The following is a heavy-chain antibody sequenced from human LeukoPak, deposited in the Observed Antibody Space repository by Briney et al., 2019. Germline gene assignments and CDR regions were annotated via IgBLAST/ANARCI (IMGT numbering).Heavy chain of an antibody. V-gene: IGHV3-49*03. CDR1: GFTFGDYA. CDR3: TTLASGYDFDY. J-gene: IGHJ4*02. D-gene: IGHD5-12*01. CDR2: IRSKAYGETA. Sequence: GGSLRLSCTASGFTFGDYAMSWIRQAPGKGLEWVGFIRSKAYGETADYAASVKGRFTISRDDSKAIAYLQMNSLKTEDTAVYHCTTLASGYDFDYWGQGTLVTVSS.